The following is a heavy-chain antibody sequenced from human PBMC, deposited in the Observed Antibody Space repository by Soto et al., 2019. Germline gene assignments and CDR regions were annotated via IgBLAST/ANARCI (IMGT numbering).Heavy chain of an antibody. CDR2: IWYDGSNK. CDR1: GFTFSSYG. V-gene: IGHV3-33*01. Sequence: GGSLRLSCAASGFTFSSYGMHWVRQAPGKGLEWVAVIWYDGSNKYYADSVKGRFTISRDNSKNTLYLQMNSLRAEDTAVYYCARDPMVGELYYYYYYMDVWGKGTTVTVSS. D-gene: IGHD3-10*01. CDR3: ARDPMVGELYYYYYYMDV. J-gene: IGHJ6*03.